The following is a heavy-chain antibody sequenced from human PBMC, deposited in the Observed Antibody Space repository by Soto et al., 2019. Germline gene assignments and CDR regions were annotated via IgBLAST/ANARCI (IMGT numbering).Heavy chain of an antibody. CDR1: GGSFCGYY. V-gene: IGHV4-34*01. J-gene: IGHJ1*01. CDR2: INHSGRT. D-gene: IGHD2-8*01. Sequence: SETLSLTCAVYGGSFCGYYWSWIRLPPGKGREWIGEINHSGRTTYNPPLRSRVILSVDTSKNKFCLKLSSETAAESAAYYSGRNLFRCCSNGVCRKNRFKLWRQGTLV. CDR3: GRNLFRCCSNGVCRKNRFKL.